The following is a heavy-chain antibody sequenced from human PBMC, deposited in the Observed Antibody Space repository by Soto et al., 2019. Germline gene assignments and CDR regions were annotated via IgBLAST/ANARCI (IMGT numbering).Heavy chain of an antibody. J-gene: IGHJ4*02. V-gene: IGHV3-74*01. CDR2: INRDGSST. CDR1: GFTFSSYW. CDR3: AREIATTGEYYFDY. Sequence: GGSLRLSCAASGFTFSSYWMHWVRQAPGKGLVWVSRINRDGSSTNYADSVKGRVTISRDTAKNTLYLQMNSLRAEDTAVYYCAREIATTGEYYFDYWGQGTLVTVSS. D-gene: IGHD6-13*01.